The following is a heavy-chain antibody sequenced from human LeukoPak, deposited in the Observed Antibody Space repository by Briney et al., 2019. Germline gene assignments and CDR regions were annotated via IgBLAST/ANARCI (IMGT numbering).Heavy chain of an antibody. J-gene: IGHJ3*01. D-gene: IGHD1-7*01. V-gene: IGHV3-11*01. CDR3: GRDFGLVGTKRSFDL. Sequence: GGSLRLSCAASGFTFTNYYMGWIRQAPGKGLEWHSDISGSGTTIFYADSVKGRFTISRDNAKNSVDLQMNSLRAEDTAVYYCGRDFGLVGTKRSFDLWGQGTMVTVSS. CDR2: ISGSGTTI. CDR1: GFTFTNYY.